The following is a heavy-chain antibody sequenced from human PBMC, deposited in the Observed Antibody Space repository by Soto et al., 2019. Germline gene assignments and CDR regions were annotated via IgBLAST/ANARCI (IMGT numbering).Heavy chain of an antibody. CDR2: ISGSDGST. Sequence: EVQLLEAGGGVVQPGGYLSLSCAASGFTFSSYAMNWVRQAPGKGLEWVSVISGSDGSTYYADSVKGRFTISRDNSKNTRNLQMNSLRAEDTAVYYCARRSSSWYFGYWGQGTLVTVSS. CDR1: GFTFSSYA. V-gene: IGHV3-23*01. D-gene: IGHD6-13*01. CDR3: ARRSSSWYFGY. J-gene: IGHJ4*02.